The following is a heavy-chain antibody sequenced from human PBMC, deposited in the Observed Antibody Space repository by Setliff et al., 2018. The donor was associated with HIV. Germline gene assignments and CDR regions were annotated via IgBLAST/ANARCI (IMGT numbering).Heavy chain of an antibody. J-gene: IGHJ4*02. Sequence: GASVKVSCKASGYSFTDYYIHWVRQAPGQGLEWMGWINPKSDGTNYAQKFQGWITMTRDTSISTAYMELSRLRSDGTAVYYCARGMDYYDTSGYYQYYLDYWGQGTLVTVSS. CDR1: GYSFTDYY. CDR3: ARGMDYYDTSGYYQYYLDY. V-gene: IGHV1-2*04. CDR2: INPKSDGT. D-gene: IGHD3-22*01.